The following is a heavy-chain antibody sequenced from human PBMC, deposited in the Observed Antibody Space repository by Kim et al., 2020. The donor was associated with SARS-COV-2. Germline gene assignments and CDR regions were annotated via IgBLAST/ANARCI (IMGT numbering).Heavy chain of an antibody. V-gene: IGHV1-3*01. Sequence: ASVKVSCKASGYTFTSYAMHWVRQAPGQRLEWMGWINAGNGNTKYSQKFQGRVTITRDTSASTAYMELSSLRSEDTAVYYCARDRASTTGTTYWFDPWGQGTLLAVSS. D-gene: IGHD1-1*01. CDR3: ARDRASTTGTTYWFDP. J-gene: IGHJ5*02. CDR1: GYTFTSYA. CDR2: INAGNGNT.